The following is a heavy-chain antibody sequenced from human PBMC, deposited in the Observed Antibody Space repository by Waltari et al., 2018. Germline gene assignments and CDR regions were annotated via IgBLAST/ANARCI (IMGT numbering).Heavy chain of an antibody. V-gene: IGHV1-69*01. D-gene: IGHD3-10*01. Sequence: QVQLVQSGAEVKKPGSSVKVSCKASGGTFSSYAISWVRQAPGQGLEWMGGVAPIFGTANYARKFQGRVRITADESTSTAYMELGSLRSEDTAVYYCARPRDFYYYGSGSYTFDIWGQGTMVTVSS. CDR2: VAPIFGTA. CDR3: ARPRDFYYYGSGSYTFDI. CDR1: GGTFSSYA. J-gene: IGHJ3*02.